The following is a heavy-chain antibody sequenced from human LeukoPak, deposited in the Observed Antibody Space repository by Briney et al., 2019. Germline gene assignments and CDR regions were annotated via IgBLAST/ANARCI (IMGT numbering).Heavy chain of an antibody. J-gene: IGHJ4*02. CDR1: GGSISSGGYY. CDR2: IYYSGST. Sequence: MTSQTLSLTCTVSGGSISSGGYYWSWIRQPPGKGLEWIGYIYYSGSTNYNPSLKSRVTISVDTSKNQFSLKLSSVTAADTAVYYCARAGGGDDSSGYYYSHFDYWGQGTLVTVSS. D-gene: IGHD3-22*01. CDR3: ARAGGGDDSSGYYYSHFDY. V-gene: IGHV4-61*08.